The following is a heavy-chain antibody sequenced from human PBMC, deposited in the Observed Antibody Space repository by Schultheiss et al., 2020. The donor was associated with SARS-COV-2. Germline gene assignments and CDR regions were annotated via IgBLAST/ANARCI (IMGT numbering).Heavy chain of an antibody. D-gene: IGHD2-15*01. CDR1: GFTFSSYA. V-gene: IGHV3-30*07. Sequence: GGSLRLSCAASGFTFSSYAMHWVRQAPGKGLEWVAVISYDGSNKYYADSVKGRFTISRDNAKNSLYLQMNSLRAEDTAVYYCARENGGSCSDYWGQGTLVTVSS. CDR3: ARENGGSCSDY. CDR2: ISYDGSNK. J-gene: IGHJ4*02.